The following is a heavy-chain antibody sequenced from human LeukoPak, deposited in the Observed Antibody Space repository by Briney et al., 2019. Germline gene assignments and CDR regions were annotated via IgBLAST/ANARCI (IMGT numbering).Heavy chain of an antibody. J-gene: IGHJ4*02. D-gene: IGHD5-24*01. CDR3: ARIGDGYKPVHY. CDR1: GASSSSGSYY. V-gene: IGHV4-39*01. CDR2: IYYSGST. Sequence: SETLSLTCTVSGASSSSGSYYWGWIRQPPGKGLEWIGSIYYSGSTYYNPSLKSRVTISVDTSKNQFSLKLSSVTAADTAVYYCARIGDGYKPVHYWGQGTLVTVSS.